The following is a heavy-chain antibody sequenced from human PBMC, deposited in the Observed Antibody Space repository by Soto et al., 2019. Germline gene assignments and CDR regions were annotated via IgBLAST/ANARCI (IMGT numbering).Heavy chain of an antibody. CDR1: GGTFSSYS. V-gene: IGHV1-69*06. Sequence: SVKVSCKASGGTFSSYSISWVRQAPGQGLEWMGGIIPIFGTANYAQKFQGRVTITADKSTSTAYMELSSLRSEDTAVYYCARDPDYYGSGSYYPENWFDPWGQGTLVTVSS. CDR2: IIPIFGTA. D-gene: IGHD3-10*01. CDR3: ARDPDYYGSGSYYPENWFDP. J-gene: IGHJ5*02.